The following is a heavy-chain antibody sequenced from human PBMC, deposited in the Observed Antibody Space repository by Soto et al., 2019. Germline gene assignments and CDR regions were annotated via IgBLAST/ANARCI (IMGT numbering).Heavy chain of an antibody. CDR2: IYYSGST. J-gene: IGHJ5*02. CDR1: GGSISSYY. D-gene: IGHD3-3*01. Sequence: QVQLQESGPGLVKPSETLSLTCTVSGGSISSYYWSWIRQPPGKGLEWIGYIYYSGSTNYNPSLNSRVVMSVDTSKNQFSLKLSSVTAADTAVYYCARDREPLSSGDFWCGYPEGFDPWGQGTVVTVSS. V-gene: IGHV4-59*01. CDR3: ARDREPLSSGDFWCGYPEGFDP.